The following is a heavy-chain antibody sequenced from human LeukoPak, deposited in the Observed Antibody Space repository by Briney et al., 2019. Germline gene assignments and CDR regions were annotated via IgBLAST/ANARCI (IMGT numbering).Heavy chain of an antibody. CDR2: IYTSGST. Sequence: SQTLSLTCTVSGGSISSGGYYGSWIRQPAGKGLEWIGRIYTSGSTNYNPSLKSRVTISVDTSKNQFSLKLSSVTAADTAVYYCARDWSGYSYGPFDYWGQGTLVTVSS. CDR3: ARDWSGYSYGPFDY. V-gene: IGHV4-61*02. J-gene: IGHJ4*02. CDR1: GGSISSGGYY. D-gene: IGHD5-18*01.